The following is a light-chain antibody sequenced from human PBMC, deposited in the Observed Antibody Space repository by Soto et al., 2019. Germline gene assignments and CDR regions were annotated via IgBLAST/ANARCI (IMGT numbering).Light chain of an antibody. CDR3: NSYTTANTDV. CDR2: EVS. Sequence: QSVLTQPPSVSGSPGQSVAISCTGTSSDVGSYNRVSWYQQPPGTAPKLMIYEVSNRPSGVPDRFSGSKSGNTASLTISGLQADDEADYYCNSYTTANTDVFGTGTKLTVL. J-gene: IGLJ1*01. V-gene: IGLV2-18*02. CDR1: SSDVGSYNR.